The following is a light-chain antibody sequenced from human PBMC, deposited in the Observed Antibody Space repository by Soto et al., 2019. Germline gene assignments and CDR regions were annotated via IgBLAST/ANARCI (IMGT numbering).Light chain of an antibody. V-gene: IGKV1D-13*01. CDR3: QQYNNWPSS. Sequence: IQMTQSPSSLSASLVDRVTITCRASQGIRNDLGWYQQKPGKAPKLLIYDASSLESGVPSRFSGSGSGTEFTLTISSLQSEDFAVYYCQQYNNWPSSFGQGTKVDIK. CDR1: QGIRND. J-gene: IGKJ1*01. CDR2: DAS.